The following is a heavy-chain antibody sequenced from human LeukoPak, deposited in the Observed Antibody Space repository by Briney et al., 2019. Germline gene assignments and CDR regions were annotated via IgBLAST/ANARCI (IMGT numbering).Heavy chain of an antibody. Sequence: PSETLSLTCTVSGGSISSSSYYWGWIRQPPGKGLEWIGSIYYSGSTYYNPSLKSRVTISVDTSKNQFSLKLSSVTAADTAVYYCARQTLRYFDWTLSYRYFDLWGRGTLVTVSS. CDR3: ARQTLRYFDWTLSYRYFDL. CDR1: GGSISSSSYY. CDR2: IYYSGST. D-gene: IGHD3-9*01. J-gene: IGHJ2*01. V-gene: IGHV4-39*01.